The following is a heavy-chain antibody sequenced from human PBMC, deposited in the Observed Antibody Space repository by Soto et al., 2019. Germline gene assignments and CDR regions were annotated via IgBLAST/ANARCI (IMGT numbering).Heavy chain of an antibody. Sequence: SETLSLTCTVSGGSISSYYWSWIRQPPGKGLEWIGYIYYSGSTNYNPSLKSRVTISVDTSKNQFSLKLSSVTAADTAVYYCARDLGGRWLQFRGFDAFDIWGQGTMVTVSS. CDR3: ARDLGGRWLQFRGFDAFDI. D-gene: IGHD5-12*01. V-gene: IGHV4-59*01. J-gene: IGHJ3*02. CDR1: GGSISSYY. CDR2: IYYSGST.